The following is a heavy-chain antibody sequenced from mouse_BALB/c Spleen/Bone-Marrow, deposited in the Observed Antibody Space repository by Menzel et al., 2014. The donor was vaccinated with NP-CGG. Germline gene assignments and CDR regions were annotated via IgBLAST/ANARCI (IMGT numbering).Heavy chain of an antibody. J-gene: IGHJ2*01. CDR3: ARVGFSFDY. Sequence: VQLQQSWAELVRPGSSVKISCKASGYAFSTYWMNWVKQRPGQGLEWIGQIYPGDGDTNYNGKFKGKATLTADRSSSTASMQLSSLTSEDSAVYFCARVGFSFDYWGQGTTLTVSS. CDR1: GYAFSTYW. CDR2: IYPGDGDT. D-gene: IGHD3-1*01. V-gene: IGHV1-80*01.